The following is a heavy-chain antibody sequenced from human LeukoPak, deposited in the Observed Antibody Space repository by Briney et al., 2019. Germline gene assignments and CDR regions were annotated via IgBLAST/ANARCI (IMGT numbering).Heavy chain of an antibody. CDR3: ARGIFDP. J-gene: IGHJ5*02. CDR2: INHSGST. V-gene: IGHV4-34*01. CDR1: GGSFSGYY. Sequence: LETLSLTCAVYGGSFSGYYWSWIRQPPGKGLEWIGEINHSGSTNYNPSLKSRVTISVDTSKNQFSLKLSSVTAADTAVYYCARGIFDPWGQGTLVTVSS.